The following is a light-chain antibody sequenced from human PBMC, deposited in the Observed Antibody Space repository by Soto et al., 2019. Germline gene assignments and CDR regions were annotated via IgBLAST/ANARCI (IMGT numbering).Light chain of an antibody. CDR1: QSVGSW. V-gene: IGKV1-5*03. CDR3: QQYGSSSPWT. J-gene: IGKJ1*01. CDR2: KAS. Sequence: DIQMTQSPSTLSASVGDRVTITCRASQSVGSWFAWYQQKPGKAPKLLIYKASSLESGVPSRFSGSGSGTELSLTISSLQPDDFASYHCQQYGSSSPWTFGQGTKVEIK.